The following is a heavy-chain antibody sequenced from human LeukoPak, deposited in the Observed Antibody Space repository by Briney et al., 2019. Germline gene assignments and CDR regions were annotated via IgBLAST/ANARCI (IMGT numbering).Heavy chain of an antibody. Sequence: GGSLRLSCAASGFTFSDYYMSWIRQAPGKGLEWVSYISSSGSTIYYADSVKGRFTISRDNAKNSLYLQMNSLRAEDTAVYYCARDWEVDIVATSLDYWGQGTLVTVSS. V-gene: IGHV3-11*01. CDR3: ARDWEVDIVATSLDY. CDR2: ISSSGSTI. J-gene: IGHJ4*02. CDR1: GFTFSDYY. D-gene: IGHD5-12*01.